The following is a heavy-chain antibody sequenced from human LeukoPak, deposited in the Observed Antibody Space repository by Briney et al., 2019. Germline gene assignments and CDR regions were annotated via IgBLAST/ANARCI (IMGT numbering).Heavy chain of an antibody. Sequence: GRSLGLSCAASGFTFDDYAMHWVRQAPGKGLEWVSGISWNSGSIVYADSVKGRFTISRDNAKNSLYLQMNSLRAEDTALYYCAKAMRKDYYDSSGYYYYGMDVWGQGTTVTVS. CDR2: ISWNSGSI. J-gene: IGHJ6*02. D-gene: IGHD3-22*01. CDR3: AKAMRKDYYDSSGYYYYGMDV. V-gene: IGHV3-9*01. CDR1: GFTFDDYA.